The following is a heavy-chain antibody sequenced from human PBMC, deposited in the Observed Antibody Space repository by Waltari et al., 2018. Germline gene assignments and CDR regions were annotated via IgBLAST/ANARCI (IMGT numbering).Heavy chain of an antibody. CDR2: RIPILGIA. CDR3: ARGAGATGPTYYYYYGMDV. J-gene: IGHJ6*02. CDR1: GGPFSSYT. V-gene: IGHV1-69*02. Sequence: QVQLVQSGAEVKKPGSSVKVSCKASGGPFSSYTISWVRQAPGQGREWVGRRIPILGIANYAQKCQGRVTITAYKSTSTAYMELSSLRSEDTAVYYCARGAGATGPTYYYYYGMDVWGQGTTVTVSS. D-gene: IGHD1-26*01.